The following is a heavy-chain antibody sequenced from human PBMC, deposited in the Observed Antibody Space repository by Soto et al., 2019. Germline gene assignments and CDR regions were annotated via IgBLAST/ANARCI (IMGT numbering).Heavy chain of an antibody. CDR1: GYTFTSYG. V-gene: IGHV1-18*01. Sequence: QVQLVQSGAEVKKPGASAKVSCKASGYTFTSYGISWVRQAPGQGLEWMGWISAYNGNTNYAQKLQGRVTMTTDTSTSTAYMELRSLRSDDTAVYYCARGGLDCSGGSCYSFRYWFDPWGQGTLVTVSS. D-gene: IGHD2-15*01. J-gene: IGHJ5*02. CDR2: ISAYNGNT. CDR3: ARGGLDCSGGSCYSFRYWFDP.